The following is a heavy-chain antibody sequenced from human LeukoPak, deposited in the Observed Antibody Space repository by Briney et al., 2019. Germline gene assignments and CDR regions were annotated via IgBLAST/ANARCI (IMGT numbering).Heavy chain of an antibody. J-gene: IGHJ4*02. CDR2: ISDVGGST. CDR3: AKRSGYDSSGYYWRPTWDY. V-gene: IGHV3-23*01. CDR1: GFTFSSYA. Sequence: GGSLRLSCAASGFTFSSYAMSWVRQAPGKGLEWVSSISDVGGSTYHADSVKGPFTISRDNTKNMLYLQMSSLRAEDTAVYYCAKRSGYDSSGYYWRPTWDYWGRGTLVTVSS. D-gene: IGHD3-22*01.